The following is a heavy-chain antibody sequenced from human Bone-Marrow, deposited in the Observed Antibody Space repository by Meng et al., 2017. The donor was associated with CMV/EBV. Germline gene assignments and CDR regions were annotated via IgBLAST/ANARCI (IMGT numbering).Heavy chain of an antibody. D-gene: IGHD2-2*01. V-gene: IGHV1-58*01. CDR3: AADRYCSSTSCYLTFDY. CDR2: IVVGSSNT. J-gene: IGHJ4*02. CDR1: GFTFTSSA. Sequence: SVKVSCKASGFTFTSSAVQWVRQARGQRLEWIGWIVVGSSNTNYAQKFQERVTITRDMSTSTAYMELSSLRSEDTAVYYCAADRYCSSTSCYLTFDYWGQGTLVTVSS.